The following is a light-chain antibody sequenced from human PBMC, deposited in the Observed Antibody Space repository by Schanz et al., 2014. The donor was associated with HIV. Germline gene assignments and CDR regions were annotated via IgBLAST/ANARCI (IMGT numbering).Light chain of an antibody. J-gene: IGLJ1*01. CDR2: DVS. Sequence: QSALTQPASVSGSPGQSITISCTGTISDVGSYNYVSWYQQHPGKAPKLMIYDVSNRPSGVSSRFSGSKSGNTASLTISGLQAEDEADYYCCSYTTTSTYVFGAGTKVTVL. V-gene: IGLV2-14*03. CDR3: CSYTTTSTYV. CDR1: ISDVGSYNY.